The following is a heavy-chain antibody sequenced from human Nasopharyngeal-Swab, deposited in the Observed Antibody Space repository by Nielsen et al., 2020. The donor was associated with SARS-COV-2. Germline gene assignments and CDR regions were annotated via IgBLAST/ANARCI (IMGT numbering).Heavy chain of an antibody. J-gene: IGHJ4*02. CDR2: ISSSVSYI. Sequence: GGSLRLSCAASGFTFSTYSMIWVRHAPANGLEWVSWISSSVSYIYYADSVKGRFTISRDNAKNALYLQMSSLRAEDTAVYYCARLPSAWGRRDFDYWGQGTLVTVSS. CDR1: GFTFSTYS. D-gene: IGHD6-19*01. CDR3: ARLPSAWGRRDFDY. V-gene: IGHV3-21*06.